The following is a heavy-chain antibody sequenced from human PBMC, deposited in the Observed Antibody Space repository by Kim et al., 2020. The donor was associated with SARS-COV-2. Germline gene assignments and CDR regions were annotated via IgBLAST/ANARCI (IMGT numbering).Heavy chain of an antibody. Sequence: DSGKGRFPISRDDAKKSLYRQMNSLRDEDTAVYYCARGFSDLGYNYYYMDVWGQGTTVTVSS. CDR3: ARGFSDLGYNYYYMDV. D-gene: IGHD3-10*01. V-gene: IGHV3-48*02. J-gene: IGHJ6*02.